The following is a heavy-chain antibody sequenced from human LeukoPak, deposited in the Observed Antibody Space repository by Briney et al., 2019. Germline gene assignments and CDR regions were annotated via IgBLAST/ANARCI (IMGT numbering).Heavy chain of an antibody. CDR3: ARDLLRSFD. CDR2: ISSSGSTI. Sequence: GGSLRLSCTASGLSFSSSAMNWVRQAPGKGLEWVSYISSSGSTIYYADSVKGRFTISRDNAKNSLYLQMNSLRAEDTAVYYCARDLLRSFDWGQGTLVTVSS. D-gene: IGHD3-9*01. J-gene: IGHJ4*02. V-gene: IGHV3-48*03. CDR1: GLSFSSSA.